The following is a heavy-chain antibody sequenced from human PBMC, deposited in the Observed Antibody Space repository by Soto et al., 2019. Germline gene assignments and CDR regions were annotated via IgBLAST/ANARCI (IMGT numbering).Heavy chain of an antibody. J-gene: IGHJ5*01. CDR3: TRPFDSSAWFEY. D-gene: IGHD6-19*01. V-gene: IGHV5-51*01. Sequence: PGESLKISCKGSGDSFTNYWIGLLRQLPWKGLERMGIIYPSDSDTRYNPSFQGQVTISADKSISTAYLQWSSLKASDTAMYYCTRPFDSSAWFEYSGQGTMLTVSS. CDR1: GDSFTNYW. CDR2: IYPSDSDT.